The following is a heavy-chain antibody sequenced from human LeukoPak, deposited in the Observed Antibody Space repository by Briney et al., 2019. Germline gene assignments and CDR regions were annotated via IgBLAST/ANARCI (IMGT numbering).Heavy chain of an antibody. J-gene: IGHJ6*03. CDR1: GFTFSSYA. V-gene: IGHV3-23*01. CDR3: TPPRSGGWCGGGVYYYYMDV. Sequence: GGSLRLSCAASGFTFSSYAMSWVRQAPGKGLEWVSAISGSGGSTYYADSVKGRFTISRVNSKNTLYLQMNSLRAEDTAVYYFTPPRSGGWCGGGVYYYYMDVWGKGTTVTVSS. CDR2: ISGSGGST. D-gene: IGHD2-15*01.